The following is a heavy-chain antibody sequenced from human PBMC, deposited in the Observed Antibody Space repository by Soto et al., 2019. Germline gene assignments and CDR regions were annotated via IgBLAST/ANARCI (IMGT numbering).Heavy chain of an antibody. Sequence: QVQLVASGGGVVQPGRSLRLSCADSGVTFSSYAMHGVRQAGGKGLEWVAVISYDGSNKYYADSVKGRFTIPSDNSKNALYLQMNSLRAEDTAVYYCASSFSITMIVVVPHDSFDIWGQGTLVTVSS. J-gene: IGHJ3*02. D-gene: IGHD3-22*01. CDR3: ASSFSITMIVVVPHDSFDI. V-gene: IGHV3-30-3*01. CDR2: ISYDGSNK. CDR1: GVTFSSYA.